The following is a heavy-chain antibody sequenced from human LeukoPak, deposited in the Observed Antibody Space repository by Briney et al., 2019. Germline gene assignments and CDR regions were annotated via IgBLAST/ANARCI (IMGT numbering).Heavy chain of an antibody. CDR3: ARENTAKVTIDY. D-gene: IGHD5-18*01. J-gene: IGHJ4*02. V-gene: IGHV4-61*02. CDR1: GGSISSGSYF. CDR2: IYTSGST. Sequence: PSQTLSLTCTVSGGSISSGSYFWSWLRQPAGKGLEWIGRIYTSGSTNYNPPLKTRVTITVDTSKTQFSLKLSSVTAADTAVYYCARENTAKVTIDYWGQGTLVTVSS.